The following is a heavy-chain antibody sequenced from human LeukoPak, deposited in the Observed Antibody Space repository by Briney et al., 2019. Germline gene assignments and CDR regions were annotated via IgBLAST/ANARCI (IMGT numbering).Heavy chain of an antibody. J-gene: IGHJ4*02. V-gene: IGHV3-21*01. D-gene: IGHD1-26*01. Sequence: GESPRLSCVASGFTFRIYRMDWVRHAPGRGLECVSSITSEGHSTYYTDSVKGRFTISRDNDKNSLYLQMNSLRADDTAVYYCARYEYSGYDFWGQGTLVTVSS. CDR1: GFTFRIYR. CDR3: ARYEYSGYDF. CDR2: ITSEGHST.